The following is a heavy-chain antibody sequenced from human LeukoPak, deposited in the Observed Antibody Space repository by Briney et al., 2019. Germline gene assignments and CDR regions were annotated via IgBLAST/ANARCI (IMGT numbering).Heavy chain of an antibody. Sequence: GGSLRLSSAASGFTFSIYSIHWVRQAPGKGLEWVAVISYDGNTKFYADSVKGRFTISRDNAKNSLYLQMNSLRAEDTAVYYCARGSTYYDSSGQVPFDYWGQGTLVTVSS. J-gene: IGHJ4*02. D-gene: IGHD3-22*01. CDR3: ARGSTYYDSSGQVPFDY. V-gene: IGHV3-30-3*01. CDR2: ISYDGNTK. CDR1: GFTFSIYS.